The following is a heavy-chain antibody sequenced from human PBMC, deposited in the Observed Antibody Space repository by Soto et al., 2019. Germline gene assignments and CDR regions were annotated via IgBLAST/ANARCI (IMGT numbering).Heavy chain of an antibody. CDR1: GYTFTGYY. J-gene: IGHJ6*02. V-gene: IGHV1-2*04. Sequence: ASVKVSCKASGYTFTGYYMHWVRQAPGQGLEWMGWINPNSGGTNYAQKFQGWVTMIRDTSISTAYMELSRLRSDDTAVYYCARETQQLVTYGMDVWGQGTTVTVSS. CDR3: ARETQQLVTYGMDV. CDR2: INPNSGGT. D-gene: IGHD6-13*01.